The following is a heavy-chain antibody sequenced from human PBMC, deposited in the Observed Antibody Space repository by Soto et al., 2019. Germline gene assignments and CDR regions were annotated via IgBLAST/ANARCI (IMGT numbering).Heavy chain of an antibody. V-gene: IGHV4-30-2*01. CDR3: ARVGYYYGMDV. Sequence: QLQLQESDSGLVKPSQTLSLTCAVSGGSINSGDYSWSWIRQPPGKGLEWIGYIYHSGSTYYNPSLKRRVTITVDRSKNQFSLKLSSVTAADTAVYYCARVGYYYGMDVWGQGTTVTVSS. J-gene: IGHJ6*02. CDR1: GGSINSGDYS. CDR2: IYHSGST.